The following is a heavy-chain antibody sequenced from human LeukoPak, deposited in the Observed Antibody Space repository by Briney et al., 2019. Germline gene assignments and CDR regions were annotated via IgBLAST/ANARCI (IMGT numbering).Heavy chain of an antibody. Sequence: ASVKVSIKASGFTFTGHYIHWVRQAPGQGLEWIGYISPDSEFTSSPQKFQGRVTMTRDTSMSTAYMELSSLTSDDTAMYYCVREGNEVLTKNFDHWGQGALVTVSS. CDR2: ISPDSEFT. V-gene: IGHV1-2*02. J-gene: IGHJ4*02. CDR1: GFTFTGHY. D-gene: IGHD4-23*01. CDR3: VREGNEVLTKNFDH.